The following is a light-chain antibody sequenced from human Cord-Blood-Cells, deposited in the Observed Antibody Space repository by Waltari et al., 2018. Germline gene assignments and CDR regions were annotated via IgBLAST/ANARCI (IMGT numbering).Light chain of an antibody. CDR3: QQYGSSRIT. Sequence: EIVLTQSPGTLSLSPGERATLSCRASQSVSSSYLAWYQQKPGQAPSLRIYGASSRATGIPDRFSGSGSGRDFTLTISRLEPEDFAVYYCQQYGSSRITFGQGTRLEIK. V-gene: IGKV3-20*01. CDR1: QSVSSSY. J-gene: IGKJ5*01. CDR2: GAS.